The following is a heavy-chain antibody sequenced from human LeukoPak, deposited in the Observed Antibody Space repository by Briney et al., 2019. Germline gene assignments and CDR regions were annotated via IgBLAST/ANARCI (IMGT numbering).Heavy chain of an antibody. D-gene: IGHD6-19*01. V-gene: IGHV3-23*01. CDR2: ISGSGANT. CDR3: AKYVDYSSRGADY. CDR1: GFTFSSYG. Sequence: GGSLRLSCAASGFTFSSYGMHWVRQAPGKGLEWVSAISGSGANTYYADSVKGRFTISRDNSKDKLYLQVNSLRADDTAVYYCAKYVDYSSRGADYWGQGTLVTVSS. J-gene: IGHJ4*02.